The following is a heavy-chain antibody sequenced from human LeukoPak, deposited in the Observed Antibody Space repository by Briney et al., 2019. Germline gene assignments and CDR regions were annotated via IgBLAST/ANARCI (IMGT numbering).Heavy chain of an antibody. CDR2: ISYDGSNK. CDR1: GFTFSSYV. J-gene: IGHJ5*02. D-gene: IGHD3-10*01. CDR3: ASPIPTPIGITMVRGVIITS. V-gene: IGHV3-30-3*01. Sequence: PGRSLRLSCAASGFTFSSYVMHWVRQAPGKGLEWVAVISYDGSNKYYADSVKGRFTISRDNSKNTLYLQMNSLRAEDTAVYYCASPIPTPIGITMVRGVIITSWGQGTLVTVSS.